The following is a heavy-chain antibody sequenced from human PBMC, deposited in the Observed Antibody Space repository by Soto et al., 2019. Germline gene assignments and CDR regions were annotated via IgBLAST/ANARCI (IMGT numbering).Heavy chain of an antibody. V-gene: IGHV3-9*01. CDR2: ISWNSNII. Sequence: EVQLVESGGGLVQPGRSLRLSCAASGFTFDDYAMHWVRRVPGKGLEWVSSISWNSNIIGYADSVKGLFTISRDNAKNSLYLQMNSLRTEDTALYYCAKGGPDGFCSGGRCYFDYWGQGTLVTVSS. D-gene: IGHD2-15*01. CDR3: AKGGPDGFCSGGRCYFDY. CDR1: GFTFDDYA. J-gene: IGHJ4*02.